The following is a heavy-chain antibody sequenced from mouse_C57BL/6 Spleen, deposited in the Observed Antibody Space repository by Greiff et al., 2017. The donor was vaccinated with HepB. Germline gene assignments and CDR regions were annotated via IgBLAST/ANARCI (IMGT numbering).Heavy chain of an antibody. Sequence: VQLKESGPELVKPGDSVKISCKASGYSFTGYFMNWVMQSHGKSLEWIGRINPYNGDTFYNQKFKGKATLTVDKSSSTAHMELRSLTSEDSAVYYCARGVTTVVATRAMDYWGQGTSVTVSS. D-gene: IGHD1-1*01. CDR2: INPYNGDT. J-gene: IGHJ4*01. CDR1: GYSFTGYF. V-gene: IGHV1-20*01. CDR3: ARGVTTVVATRAMDY.